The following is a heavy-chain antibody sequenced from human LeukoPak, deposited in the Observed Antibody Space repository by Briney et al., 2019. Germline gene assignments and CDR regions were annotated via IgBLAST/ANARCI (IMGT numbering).Heavy chain of an antibody. CDR2: ISGGAAST. CDR3: AKDIRNWVTMIDY. V-gene: IGHV3-23*01. CDR1: GFTFSNYA. D-gene: IGHD3-22*01. Sequence: GGSLRLSCAASGFTFSNYAMSWVRHGPGKGLEWVSGISGGAASTYYADSVKGRFTISRDNSKNTLYLQMSSLRADDTAVYYCAKDIRNWVTMIDYWGQGTLVTVSS. J-gene: IGHJ4*02.